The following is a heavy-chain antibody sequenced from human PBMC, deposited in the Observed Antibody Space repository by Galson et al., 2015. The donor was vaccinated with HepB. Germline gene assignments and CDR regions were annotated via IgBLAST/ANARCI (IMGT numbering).Heavy chain of an antibody. J-gene: IGHJ4*02. V-gene: IGHV3-72*01. CDR3: AGVDVGAPDY. CDR2: TRNKARGYTT. Sequence: SLRLSCAASGFTFSNYYMDWVRQAPGKGLEWVGRTRNKARGYTTEYAVSGKGRFTISRDDSKNSLYLKMNSLKTEDTAVYDCAGVDVGAPDYWGQGTLVTVSS. D-gene: IGHD3-16*01. CDR1: GFTFSNYY.